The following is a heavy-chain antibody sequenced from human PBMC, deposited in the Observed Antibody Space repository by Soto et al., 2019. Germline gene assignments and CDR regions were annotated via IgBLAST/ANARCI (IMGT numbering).Heavy chain of an antibody. D-gene: IGHD6-13*01. CDR2: ISGSGGST. Sequence: GGSLRLSCAASGFTFSSYAMSWVRQAPGKGLEWVSAISGSGGSTYYADSVKGRFTISRDNSKNTRYLQMNSLRAEDTAVYYCAKGAGAAAGTGYYYYGMDVWGQGTTVTVSS. V-gene: IGHV3-23*01. CDR3: AKGAGAAAGTGYYYYGMDV. CDR1: GFTFSSYA. J-gene: IGHJ6*02.